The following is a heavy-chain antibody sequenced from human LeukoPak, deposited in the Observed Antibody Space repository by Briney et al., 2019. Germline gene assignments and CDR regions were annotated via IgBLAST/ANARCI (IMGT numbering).Heavy chain of an antibody. CDR2: ISSSSYI. V-gene: IGHV3-21*01. D-gene: IGHD4-17*01. J-gene: IGHJ4*02. Sequence: PGRSLRLSCAASGLTFSSYSMNWVRQAPGKGLEWVSSISSSSYIYYADSVKGRFTISRDNAKNSLYLQMNSLRAEDTAVYYCARDLSRYGDYIDYWGQGTLVTVSS. CDR3: ARDLSRYGDYIDY. CDR1: GLTFSSYS.